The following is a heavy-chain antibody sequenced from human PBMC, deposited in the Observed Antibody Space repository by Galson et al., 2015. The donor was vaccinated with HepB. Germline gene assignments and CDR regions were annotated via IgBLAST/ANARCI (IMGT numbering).Heavy chain of an antibody. V-gene: IGHV1-18*01. CDR2: ISAYNGNT. D-gene: IGHD3-10*01. CDR1: GYTFTSYG. Sequence: SVKVSCKASGYTFTSYGISWVRQAPGQGLEWMGWISAYNGNTNYAQKLQGRVTMTTDTSTSTAYMVLRSLRSDDTAVYYCAVEAASYYGRLGDFDYWGQGTLVTVSS. CDR3: AVEAASYYGRLGDFDY. J-gene: IGHJ4*02.